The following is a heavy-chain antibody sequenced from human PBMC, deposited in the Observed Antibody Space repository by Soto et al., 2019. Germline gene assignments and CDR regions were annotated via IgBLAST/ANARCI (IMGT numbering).Heavy chain of an antibody. CDR3: ARITYYYGSGSFPSYYYYGMDV. Sequence: PSETLSLTCTVSGGSISSYYWSWIRQPPGKGLEWNGYIYYSGSTNYNPSLKSRVTISVDTSKNQFSLKLSSVTAADTAVYYCARITYYYGSGSFPSYYYYGMDVWGQGTTVTVSS. D-gene: IGHD3-10*01. V-gene: IGHV4-59*01. CDR1: GGSISSYY. CDR2: IYYSGST. J-gene: IGHJ6*02.